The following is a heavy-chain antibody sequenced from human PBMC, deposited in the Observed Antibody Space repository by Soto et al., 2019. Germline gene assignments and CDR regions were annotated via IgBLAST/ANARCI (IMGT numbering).Heavy chain of an antibody. CDR3: AKGGKVPYYYGMDV. J-gene: IGHJ6*02. CDR1: GFTFSNYD. V-gene: IGHV3-48*03. Sequence: GGYLSLSCTASGFTFSNYDMNWLRAAPGKGLEWLSYIDTSGGDIYYADSVKGRFIISSDNAKNSLFLQMNSLRAEDTALYYCAKGGKVPYYYGMDVWGQGTTVTVSS. CDR2: IDTSGGDI. D-gene: IGHD3-16*01.